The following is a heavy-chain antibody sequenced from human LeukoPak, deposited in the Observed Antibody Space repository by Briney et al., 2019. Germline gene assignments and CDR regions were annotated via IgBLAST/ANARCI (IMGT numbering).Heavy chain of an antibody. CDR2: ISSSGSTI. D-gene: IGHD3-22*01. V-gene: IGHV3-48*04. CDR3: ASLYYESSGYDRTFDY. CDR1: GFTFSSYW. J-gene: IGHJ4*02. Sequence: GGSLRLSCAASGFTFSSYWMSWVRQAPGKGLEWVSYISSSGSTIYYADSVKGRFTISRDNAKNSLYLQMNSLRAEDTAVYYCASLYYESSGYDRTFDYWGQGTLVTVSS.